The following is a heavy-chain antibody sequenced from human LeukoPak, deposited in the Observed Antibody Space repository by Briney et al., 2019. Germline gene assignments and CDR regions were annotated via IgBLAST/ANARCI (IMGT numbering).Heavy chain of an antibody. D-gene: IGHD3-22*01. CDR1: GDSISSYY. CDR2: IYYDGST. J-gene: IGHJ4*02. Sequence: PSETLSLTCTVSGDSISSYYWSWIRQPPGKGLEWIGYIYYDGSTNYNPSLKSRVTISVDTSKNQFSLKLSSVTAADTAAYYCARVAMAENYYDSSGYFDYWGQGTLVTVSS. CDR3: ARVAMAENYYDSSGYFDY. V-gene: IGHV4-59*01.